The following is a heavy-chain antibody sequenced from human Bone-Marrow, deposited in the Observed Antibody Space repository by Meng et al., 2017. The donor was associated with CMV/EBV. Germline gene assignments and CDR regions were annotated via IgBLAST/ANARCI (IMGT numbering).Heavy chain of an antibody. Sequence: LSLTCAASGFTFSRYWMTWVRQAPGKGLEWVANIKEDGSEKFYVVSVRGRFTISRDNAKNSLYLQMNSLRAEDTAVYYCARDSDYDFWSGLAPNDYWGQGTLVTVSS. J-gene: IGHJ4*02. CDR2: IKEDGSEK. CDR3: ARDSDYDFWSGLAPNDY. CDR1: GFTFSRYW. V-gene: IGHV3-7*01. D-gene: IGHD3-3*01.